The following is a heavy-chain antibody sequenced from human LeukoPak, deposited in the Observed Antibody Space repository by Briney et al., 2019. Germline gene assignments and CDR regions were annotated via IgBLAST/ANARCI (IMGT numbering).Heavy chain of an antibody. CDR2: ISWNSGSI. CDR3: AARTTVETTLDY. Sequence: GGSLRLSCAASGFAFDDYAMHWVRQAPGKGLEWVSGISWNSGSIGYADSVKGRFTISRDNAKNSLYLQMNSLRAEDTALYYCAARTTVETTLDYWGQGTLVTVSS. V-gene: IGHV3-9*01. CDR1: GFAFDDYA. J-gene: IGHJ4*02. D-gene: IGHD4-17*01.